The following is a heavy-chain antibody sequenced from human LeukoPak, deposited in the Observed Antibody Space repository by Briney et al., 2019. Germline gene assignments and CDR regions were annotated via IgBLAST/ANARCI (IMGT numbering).Heavy chain of an antibody. J-gene: IGHJ3*02. D-gene: IGHD3-22*01. CDR3: ARDYYDSSGHDAFDI. CDR1: GFTFSSYS. CDR2: ISSSSSYI. Sequence: GGSLRLSCAASGFTFSSYSMNCVRQAPGKGLEWVSSISSSSSYIYYADSVKGRFTISRDNAKNSLYLQMNSLRAEDTAVYYCARDYYDSSGHDAFDIWGQGTMVTVSS. V-gene: IGHV3-21*01.